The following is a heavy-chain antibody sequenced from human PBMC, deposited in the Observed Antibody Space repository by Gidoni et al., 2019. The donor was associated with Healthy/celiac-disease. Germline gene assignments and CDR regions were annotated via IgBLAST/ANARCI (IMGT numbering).Heavy chain of an antibody. Sequence: EVQLVESGGGLVQPGGSLRLSCAASGFTVSSYRMNWVRQAPGKGLEWVSYSSSSSSTISYADSVKGRFTISRDNAKNSLYLQMNSLRDEDTAVYYCASEAYWGQGTLVTVSS. V-gene: IGHV3-48*02. CDR1: GFTVSSYR. J-gene: IGHJ4*02. CDR2: SSSSSSTI. CDR3: ASEAY.